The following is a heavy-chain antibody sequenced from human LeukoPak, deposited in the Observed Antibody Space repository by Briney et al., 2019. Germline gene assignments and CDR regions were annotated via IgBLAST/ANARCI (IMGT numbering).Heavy chain of an antibody. CDR3: MRRDTGWNYSDY. D-gene: IGHD6-19*01. CDR2: IYYKGNT. Sequence: SETLSLTCGVSGGSIYSHYWGWIRQPPGKGLEWIGDIYYKGNTNYNPSLKSRVTISLDTSKSHLSLTLTSVVAADTAIYYCMRRDTGWNYSDYWGQGILVTVSS. CDR1: GGSIYSHY. J-gene: IGHJ4*02. V-gene: IGHV4-59*08.